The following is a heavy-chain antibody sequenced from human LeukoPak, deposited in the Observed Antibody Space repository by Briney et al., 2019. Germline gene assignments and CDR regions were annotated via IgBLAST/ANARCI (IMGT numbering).Heavy chain of an antibody. Sequence: SETLSLTCTVSGGSISSYYWSWIRQPPGKGLEWIGYIYYSGSTNYNPSLKSRVTISVDTSKNQFSLKLSSVTAADTAVYYCAGRKRKQSGYDYWGQGTLVTVSS. CDR1: GGSISSYY. CDR2: IYYSGST. CDR3: AGRKRKQSGYDY. D-gene: IGHD6-19*01. J-gene: IGHJ4*02. V-gene: IGHV4-59*08.